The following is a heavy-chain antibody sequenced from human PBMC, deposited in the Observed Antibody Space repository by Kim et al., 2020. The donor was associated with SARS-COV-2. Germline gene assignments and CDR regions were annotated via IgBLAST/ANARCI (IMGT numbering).Heavy chain of an antibody. J-gene: IGHJ3*02. CDR3: AREVTVTPDAFDI. V-gene: IGHV3-48*03. CDR1: GFSFSTYE. D-gene: IGHD2-21*02. CDR2: ISGGGRGI. Sequence: GGSLRLSCAASGFSFSTYEMSWVRQAPGKGLEWVSYISGGGRGIHYADSVKGRFTISRDNAKKSLFLQMNSLRAEDTAVYYCAREVTVTPDAFDIWGQGTLVTVSS.